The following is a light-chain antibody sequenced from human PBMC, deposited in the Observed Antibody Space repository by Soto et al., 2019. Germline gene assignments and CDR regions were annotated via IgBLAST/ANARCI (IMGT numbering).Light chain of an antibody. CDR1: SSDVGGYNY. CDR2: EVS. J-gene: IGLJ2*01. CDR3: SSYAGSSIVI. Sequence: QSALTQPPSASGSPGQSVTISCTGTSSDVGGYNYVSWYQQHPGKAPKLMIYEVSKRPSGVPDRFSGSKSGNTASLTVSRLQTEDEADYYCSSYAGSSIVIFGGGTKLTVL. V-gene: IGLV2-8*01.